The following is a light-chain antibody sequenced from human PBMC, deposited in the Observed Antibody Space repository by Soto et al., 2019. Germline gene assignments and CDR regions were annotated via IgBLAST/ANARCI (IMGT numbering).Light chain of an antibody. J-gene: IGKJ3*01. V-gene: IGKV3-20*01. CDR1: QSVSSY. Sequence: EVVMTQSPATLSVSPGERATLSCRASQSVSSYLAWYQQKPGQAPRLLIYGLSTRATGIPDRFSGSGSGTDFTLTISRLEPEDFAVYYCQHYGSSRNTFGPGTKVDI. CDR2: GLS. CDR3: QHYGSSRNT.